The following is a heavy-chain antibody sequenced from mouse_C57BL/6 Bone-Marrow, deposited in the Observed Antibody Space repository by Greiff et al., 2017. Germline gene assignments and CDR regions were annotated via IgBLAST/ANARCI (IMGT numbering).Heavy chain of an antibody. CDR1: GFTFSSYG. J-gene: IGHJ4*01. V-gene: IGHV5-6*01. Sequence: EVQGVESGGDLVKPGGSLKLSCAASGFTFSSYGMSWVRQTPDKRLEWVATISSGGSYTYYPDSVKGRFTLSRDNAKNTLYLQMSSLKSEDTAMYYCATTVLAGAMDYWGQGTSVTVSS. D-gene: IGHD4-1*01. CDR2: ISSGGSYT. CDR3: ATTVLAGAMDY.